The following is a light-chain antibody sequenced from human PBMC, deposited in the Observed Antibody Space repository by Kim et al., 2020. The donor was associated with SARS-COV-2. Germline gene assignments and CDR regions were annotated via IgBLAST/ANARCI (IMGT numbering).Light chain of an antibody. Sequence: DIQMTQSPSSLSASAGDRVTITCQASQDIKKSLNWYQQKPGKAPNLLISDASNLDTGVPSRFSARGSGTDFTFTISSLQPEDVATYYCQQYDNLPLTFGGGTNVDIK. J-gene: IGKJ4*01. CDR3: QQYDNLPLT. V-gene: IGKV1-33*01. CDR2: DAS. CDR1: QDIKKS.